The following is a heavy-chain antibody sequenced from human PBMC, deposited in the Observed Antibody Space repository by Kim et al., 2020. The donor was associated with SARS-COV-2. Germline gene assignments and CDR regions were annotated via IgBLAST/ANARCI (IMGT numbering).Heavy chain of an antibody. CDR2: IYYSGST. V-gene: IGHV4-59*08. CDR3: ARRAVGYCSSTSCYSGFDP. CDR1: GGSISSYY. D-gene: IGHD2-2*02. Sequence: SETLSLTCTVSGGSISSYYWSWIRQPPGKGLEWIGYIYYSGSTNYNPSLKSRVTISIDTSKNQFSLKLSSVTAADTAGYYCARRAVGYCSSTSCYSGFDP. J-gene: IGHJ5*02.